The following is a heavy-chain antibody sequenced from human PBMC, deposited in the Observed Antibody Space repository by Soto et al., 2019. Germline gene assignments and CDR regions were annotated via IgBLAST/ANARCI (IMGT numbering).Heavy chain of an antibody. V-gene: IGHV1-18*01. CDR3: EKDSTSGSCHFLDI. CDR2: ISAYNGNT. D-gene: IGHD6-25*01. Sequence: QVQLVQSGTEVKKPGASVKVSCKASGYTFTNYGIGWVRQAPGQGLEWMGRISAYNGNTEYAQKFQGRLTLNTDTYTKSAYIDVRSLRFDHTVVYHCEKDSTSGSCHFLDIRGQVTILALSS. CDR1: GYTFTNYG. J-gene: IGHJ3*02.